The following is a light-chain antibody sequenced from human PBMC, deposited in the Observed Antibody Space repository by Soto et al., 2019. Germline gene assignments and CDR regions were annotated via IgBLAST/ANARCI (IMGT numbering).Light chain of an antibody. Sequence: QLVLTQSPSASASLGASVKLTCTLSSGHSSYAIAWHQQQPEKGPRYLMKLNSDGSHSKGDGIPDRFSGSSSGAERYLTISSLHSEDEADYYCQTWGTGPVFGGGTKVTVL. CDR3: QTWGTGPV. CDR1: SGHSSYA. V-gene: IGLV4-69*01. J-gene: IGLJ2*01. CDR2: LNSDGSH.